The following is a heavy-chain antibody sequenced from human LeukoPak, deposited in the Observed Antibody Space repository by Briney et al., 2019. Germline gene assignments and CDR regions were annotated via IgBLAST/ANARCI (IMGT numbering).Heavy chain of an antibody. J-gene: IGHJ6*03. CDR1: GFTFSSYG. D-gene: IGHD4-23*01. CDR3: AKAMRGGKGVVRRRDYYYYYMDV. V-gene: IGHV3-30*18. CDR2: ISYDGSNK. Sequence: TGGTLRLSCAASGFTFSSYGMHWVRQAPGKGLEWVAVISYDGSNKYYADSVKGRFTISRDNSKNTLYLQMNSLRAEDTAVYYCAKAMRGGKGVVRRRDYYYYYMDVWGKGTTVTVSS.